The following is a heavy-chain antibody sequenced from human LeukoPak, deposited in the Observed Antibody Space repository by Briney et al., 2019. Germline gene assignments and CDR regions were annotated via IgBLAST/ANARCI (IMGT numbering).Heavy chain of an antibody. D-gene: IGHD2-15*01. J-gene: IGHJ6*02. CDR2: IYYSGST. V-gene: IGHV4-31*03. CDR3: ASEKDQESPRYCSGGSCYWYGMDV. CDR1: GGSISSGGYY. Sequence: SETLSLTCTVSGGSISSGGYYWSWIRQHPGKGLEWIGYIYYSGSTYYNPSLKSRVTISVDTSKNQFSLKLSSVTAADTAVYYCASEKDQESPRYCSGGSCYWYGMDVWGQGTTVTVSS.